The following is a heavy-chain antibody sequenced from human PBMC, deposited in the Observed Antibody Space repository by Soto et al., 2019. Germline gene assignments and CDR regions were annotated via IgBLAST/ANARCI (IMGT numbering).Heavy chain of an antibody. CDR1: GFTFSSYA. Sequence: EVQLLESGGGLVQPGGSLRVSCAASGFTFSSYAMSWVRQAPGKGLEWVSVISGSGGSTYYADSMKGRFTISRDNSKNTLYVQMNSLRAEDTAVYYCAQYHGCDPITWKYCYMAVWGKGTTVTVSS. V-gene: IGHV3-23*01. CDR3: AQYHGCDPITWKYCYMAV. D-gene: IGHD5-12*01. CDR2: ISGSGGST. J-gene: IGHJ6*03.